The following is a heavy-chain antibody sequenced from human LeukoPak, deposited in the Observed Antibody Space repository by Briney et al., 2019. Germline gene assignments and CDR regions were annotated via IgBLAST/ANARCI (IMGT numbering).Heavy chain of an antibody. Sequence: ASVTVSCKASGYTFTSYGISWVRQAPGQGREWMGWISAYNGNTNYAQKLQGRVTMTTDTSTSTAFMDLRSLRSDDTAVYYCARDEYYGSGSYYNAHWFDPWGQGTLVTVSS. J-gene: IGHJ5*02. D-gene: IGHD3-10*01. V-gene: IGHV1-18*01. CDR1: GYTFTSYG. CDR3: ARDEYYGSGSYYNAHWFDP. CDR2: ISAYNGNT.